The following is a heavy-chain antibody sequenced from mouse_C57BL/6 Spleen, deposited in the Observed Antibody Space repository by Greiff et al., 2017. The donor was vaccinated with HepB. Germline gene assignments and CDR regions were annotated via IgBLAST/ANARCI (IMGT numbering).Heavy chain of an antibody. V-gene: IGHV5-12*01. J-gene: IGHJ3*01. CDR2: ISNGGGST. CDR1: GFTFSDYY. Sequence: EVKLVESGGGLVQPGGSLKLSCAASGFTFSDYYMYWVRQTPEKRLEWVAYISNGGGSTYYPDTVKGRFTISRDNAKNTLYLQMSRLKSEDTAMYYCARHGLYYGNYEGAWFAYWGQGTLVTVSA. D-gene: IGHD2-1*01. CDR3: ARHGLYYGNYEGAWFAY.